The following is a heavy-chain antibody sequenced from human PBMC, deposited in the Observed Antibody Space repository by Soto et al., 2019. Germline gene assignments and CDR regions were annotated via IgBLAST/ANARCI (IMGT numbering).Heavy chain of an antibody. V-gene: IGHV3-30*03. CDR2: ISYDGSSK. CDR1: GFTFSSYG. D-gene: IGHD3-10*01. CDR3: ARKKDRVVRGTPDY. Sequence: PGGSLRLSCAASGFTFSSYGMHWARQAPGKGLEWVAVISYDGSSKYYADSVKGRFTISRDNSKNTLYLQMNSLRAEDTAVYYCARKKDRVVRGTPDYWGQGTLVTVYS. J-gene: IGHJ4*02.